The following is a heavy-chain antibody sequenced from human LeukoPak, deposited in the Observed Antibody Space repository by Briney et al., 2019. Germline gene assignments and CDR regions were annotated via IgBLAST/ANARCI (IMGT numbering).Heavy chain of an antibody. CDR2: ISGSGGST. CDR1: GFTFSNYA. Sequence: GGSLRLSCAASGFTFSNYAMHWVRQAPGKGLEWVSAISGSGGSTYYADSVKGRFTISRDNSKNTLYLQMNSLRAEDTAVYYCALSSSWYSFDYWGQGTLVTVSS. D-gene: IGHD6-13*01. CDR3: ALSSSWYSFDY. V-gene: IGHV3-23*01. J-gene: IGHJ4*02.